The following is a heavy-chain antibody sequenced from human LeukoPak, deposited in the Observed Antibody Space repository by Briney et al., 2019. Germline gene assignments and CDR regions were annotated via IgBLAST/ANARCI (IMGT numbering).Heavy chain of an antibody. J-gene: IGHJ4*02. CDR2: ISGSGGST. CDR3: AKVDNGYYDSSGYDY. V-gene: IGHV3-23*01. CDR1: GFTFSSYA. Sequence: GGSLRLSCAASGFTFSSYAMSWVRQAPGKGLEWVSAISGSGGSTYYAGSVKGRFTISRDNSKNTLYLQMNSLRAEDTAVYYCAKVDNGYYDSSGYDYWGQGTLVTVSS. D-gene: IGHD3-22*01.